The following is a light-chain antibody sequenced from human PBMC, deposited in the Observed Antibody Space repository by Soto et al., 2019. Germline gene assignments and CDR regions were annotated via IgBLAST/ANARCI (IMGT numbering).Light chain of an antibody. CDR2: KAS. Sequence: DIQMTQSPSTLSASVGDRVXXXXXASQSITTFLAWYQQKPGKAPNLLIYKASSLESGVPSRFSGSGSGTEFTLTISSLQPDDFATYYCQPYNSYSRTFGQGTKVDIK. V-gene: IGKV1-5*03. CDR3: QPYNSYSRT. J-gene: IGKJ1*01. CDR1: QSITTF.